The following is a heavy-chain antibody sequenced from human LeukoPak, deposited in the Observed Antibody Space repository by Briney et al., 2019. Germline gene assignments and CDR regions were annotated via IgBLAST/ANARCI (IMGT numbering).Heavy chain of an antibody. Sequence: PSETLSLTCAVYGGSFSVYYWSWIRQPPGKGLEWVGEINHSGSTNYNPSLKSRFTISVDTSKNQFSLKLSSVNAADTAVYYCARWISMRGFRPFDYWGQGTLVTVSS. D-gene: IGHD3-22*01. J-gene: IGHJ4*02. CDR3: ARWISMRGFRPFDY. CDR2: INHSGST. CDR1: GGSFSVYY. V-gene: IGHV4-34*01.